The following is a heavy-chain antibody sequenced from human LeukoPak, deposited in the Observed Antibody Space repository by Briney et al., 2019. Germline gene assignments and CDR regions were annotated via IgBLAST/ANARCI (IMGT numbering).Heavy chain of an antibody. V-gene: IGHV4-4*07. CDR1: GGSISSYY. J-gene: IGHJ5*02. CDR2: TYTSGST. CDR3: ARGEYCTNGVCSMYNWFDP. Sequence: PSETLSLTCTVSGGSISSYYWSWIRQPAGKGLEWIGRTYTSGSTNYNPSLKSRVTMSVDTSKNQFSLKLSSVTAADTAVYYCARGEYCTNGVCSMYNWFDPWGQGTLVTVSS. D-gene: IGHD2-8*01.